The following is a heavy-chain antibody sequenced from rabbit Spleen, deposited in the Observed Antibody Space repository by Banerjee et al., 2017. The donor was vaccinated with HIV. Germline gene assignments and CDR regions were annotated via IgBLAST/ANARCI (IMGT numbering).Heavy chain of an antibody. CDR2: IEPIFGNT. Sequence: QEQLVESGGGLVQPGGSLKLSCKASGFDFSNYGVSWVRQAPGKGLEWIGYIEPIFGNTYYATWAKGRFTISKTSSTTVTLQMTSLTAADTATYFCARDTSSSFSSYGMDLWGPGTLVTVS. CDR3: ARDTSSSFSSYGMDL. V-gene: IGHV1S39*01. D-gene: IGHD1-1*01. J-gene: IGHJ6*01. CDR1: GFDFSNYG.